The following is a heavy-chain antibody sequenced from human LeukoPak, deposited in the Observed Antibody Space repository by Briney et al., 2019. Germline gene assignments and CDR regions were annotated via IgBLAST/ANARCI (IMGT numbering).Heavy chain of an antibody. Sequence: GGSLRLSCAASGFTFSSYAMSWVRQAPGKGLEWVSGISGSGSGTYYADSVKGRFTISRDNSKNTLQLQMNSLRAEDTAVYYCATHGSAHYYMDVWGKGTTVTISS. J-gene: IGHJ6*03. CDR3: ATHGSAHYYMDV. CDR2: ISGSGSGT. V-gene: IGHV3-23*01. CDR1: GFTFSSYA. D-gene: IGHD2-2*03.